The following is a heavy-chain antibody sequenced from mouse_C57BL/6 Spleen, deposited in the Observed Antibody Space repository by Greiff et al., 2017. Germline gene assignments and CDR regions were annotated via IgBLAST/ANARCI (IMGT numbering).Heavy chain of an antibody. Sequence: EVKVVESGGGLVQPGGSLSLSCAASGFTFTDYYMSWVRQPPGKALEWLGFIRNKANGYTTEYSASVKGRFTISRDNSQSILYLQMNALRAEDSATYYCASSHGNGAMDYWGQGTSVTVSS. CDR1: GFTFTDYY. CDR2: IRNKANGYTT. CDR3: ASSHGNGAMDY. D-gene: IGHD2-1*01. V-gene: IGHV7-3*01. J-gene: IGHJ4*01.